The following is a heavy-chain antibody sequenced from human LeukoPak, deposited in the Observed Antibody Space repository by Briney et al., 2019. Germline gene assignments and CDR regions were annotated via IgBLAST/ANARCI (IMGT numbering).Heavy chain of an antibody. V-gene: IGHV4-34*01. D-gene: IGHD2-2*01. CDR1: GGSLSGSY. J-gene: IGHJ4*02. CDR2: INHSGRT. Sequence: PSETLSLTCAVSGGSLSGSYCTWVRQSPGEGLEWIGEINHSGRTNYNPSLQSRVTLSLDTTRSQFSLILRSVTAADTAVYYCARDPCSSINCPLRFWGQGTLVTVSS. CDR3: ARDPCSSINCPLRF.